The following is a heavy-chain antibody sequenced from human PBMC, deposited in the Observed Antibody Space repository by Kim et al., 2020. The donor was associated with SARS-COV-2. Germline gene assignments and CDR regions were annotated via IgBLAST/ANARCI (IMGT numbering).Heavy chain of an antibody. D-gene: IGHD6-13*01. V-gene: IGHV7-4-1*02. CDR1: GYTFTSYA. CDR2: INTNTGNP. Sequence: ASVKVSCKASGYTFTSYAMNWVRQAPGQGLEWMGWINTNTGNPTYAQGFTGRFVFSLDTSVSTAYLQISSLKAEDTAVYYCARGPSKLRKGQLVRVGQDYWGQGTLVTVSS. J-gene: IGHJ4*02. CDR3: ARGPSKLRKGQLVRVGQDY.